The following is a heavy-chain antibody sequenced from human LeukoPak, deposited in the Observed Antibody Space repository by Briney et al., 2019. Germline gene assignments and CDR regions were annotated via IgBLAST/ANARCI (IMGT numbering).Heavy chain of an antibody. J-gene: IGHJ4*02. D-gene: IGHD3-3*01. Sequence: PGGSLRLSCAASGVTFSSYGIHWVRQAPGKGLGRGAVIWYDGSNKYYADPVRGRFTISRDNSKNTLYLQMNSLRSEDTAVHYCARDAYYDFWSGYSKARPGGDYWGQGTLVTVSS. CDR1: GVTFSSYG. CDR2: IWYDGSNK. V-gene: IGHV3-33*01. CDR3: ARDAYYDFWSGYSKARPGGDY.